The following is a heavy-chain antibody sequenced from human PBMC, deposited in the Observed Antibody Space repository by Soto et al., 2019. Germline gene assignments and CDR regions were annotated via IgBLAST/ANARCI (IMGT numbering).Heavy chain of an antibody. D-gene: IGHD1-1*01. V-gene: IGHV4-31*02. CDR3: AQALVFTGGDGFDI. Sequence: QVRLQEWGPGLVKPSQTLSLKCSVSGGSITTGGRYWSWIRQLPGKGLEWIGDIYYSGNTYYNASLQCRVTISVEAAKTQFSLKLSSVTAADTAVYYCAQALVFTGGDGFDIWGQGRLVTVSS. CDR2: IYYSGNT. J-gene: IGHJ3*02. CDR1: GGSITTGGRY.